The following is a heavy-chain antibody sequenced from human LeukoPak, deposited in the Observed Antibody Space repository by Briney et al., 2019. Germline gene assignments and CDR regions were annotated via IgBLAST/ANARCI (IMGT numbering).Heavy chain of an antibody. CDR1: GGTFSSYA. D-gene: IGHD3-10*01. Sequence: ASVTVSCKASGGTFSSYAISWVRQAPGQGLEWMGGIIPIFGTANYAQKFQGRVTITTDESTSTAYMELSSLRSEDTAVYYCARPRDYYGSGSYYKGVWFDPWGQGTLVTVSS. CDR2: IIPIFGTA. J-gene: IGHJ5*02. V-gene: IGHV1-69*05. CDR3: ARPRDYYGSGSYYKGVWFDP.